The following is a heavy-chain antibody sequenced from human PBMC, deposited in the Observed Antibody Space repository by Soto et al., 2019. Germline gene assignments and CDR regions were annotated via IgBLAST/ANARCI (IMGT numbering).Heavy chain of an antibody. CDR1: GYTFTSYG. CDR2: ISAYNGNT. D-gene: IGHD4-17*01. V-gene: IGHV1-18*01. J-gene: IGHJ5*02. Sequence: GASVKVSCKASGYTFTSYGISWVRQAPGQGLEWMGWISAYNGNTNYAQKLQGRVTMTTDTSTSTAYMELRSLRSDDTAVYYCARLGLTTVGGFEDWFDPWGQGTLVTVSS. CDR3: ARLGLTTVGGFEDWFDP.